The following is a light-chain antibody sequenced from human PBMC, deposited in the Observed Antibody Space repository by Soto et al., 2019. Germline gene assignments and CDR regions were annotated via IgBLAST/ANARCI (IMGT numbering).Light chain of an antibody. J-gene: IGKJ1*01. Sequence: DIQMTQSPSSLSASVGDRVTITCRASQSISSYLNWYQQKPGKAPKLLIYAASSLQSGVPSRFSGSGSGTDVTLTISSLQPEDFATYYCQQSYSTPRTFGQATKVEIK. CDR1: QSISSY. V-gene: IGKV1-39*01. CDR2: AAS. CDR3: QQSYSTPRT.